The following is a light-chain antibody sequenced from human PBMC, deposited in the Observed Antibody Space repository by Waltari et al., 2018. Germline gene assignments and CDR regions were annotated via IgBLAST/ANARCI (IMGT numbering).Light chain of an antibody. CDR2: EVI. Sequence: QSALTQPPSASGSPGESVTISCTGTSSDIGDYDYVSWYQQHPGKAPKLMIYEVIKRPSGVLDRCSGSKSCNTASLTVSGRQAEDEADYYCCSYAGTNNFYVFGTGTKVTVL. V-gene: IGLV2-8*01. CDR3: CSYAGTNNFYV. J-gene: IGLJ1*01. CDR1: SSDIGDYDY.